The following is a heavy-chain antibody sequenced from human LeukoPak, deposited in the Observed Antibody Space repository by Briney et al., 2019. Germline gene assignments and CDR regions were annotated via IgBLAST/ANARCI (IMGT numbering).Heavy chain of an antibody. CDR3: ARARSSYGYGDAFDI. CDR1: GFTFSTYA. V-gene: IGHV3-30*04. D-gene: IGHD5-18*01. Sequence: SGESLRLSCAASGFTFSTYAMHWVRQAPGKGLEWVAVISYDGSSKYYADSVKGRFTISRDNSKNTLYLQMNSLRAEDTAVYYCARARSSYGYGDAFDIWGQGTMVTVSS. J-gene: IGHJ3*02. CDR2: ISYDGSSK.